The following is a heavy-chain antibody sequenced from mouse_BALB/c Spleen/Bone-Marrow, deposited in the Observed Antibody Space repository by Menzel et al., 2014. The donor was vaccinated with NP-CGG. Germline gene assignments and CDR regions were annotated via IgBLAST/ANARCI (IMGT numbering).Heavy chain of an antibody. CDR3: ARQYGNYYAMDY. J-gene: IGHJ4*01. CDR1: GYTFTSYW. CDR2: IYPSDSYT. Sequence: QVQLQQSGAELARPGASVKVSCKASGYTFTSYWINWVKQRPEQGLEWIGNIYPSDSYTNYNQNFKDKATLTVDKSSSAAYMQLSSPTSEDSAVYYCARQYGNYYAMDYWGQGPSVTVSS. D-gene: IGHD2-10*02. V-gene: IGHV1-69*02.